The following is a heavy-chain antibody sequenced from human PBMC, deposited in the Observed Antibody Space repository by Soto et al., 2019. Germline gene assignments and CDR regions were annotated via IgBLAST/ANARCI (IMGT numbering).Heavy chain of an antibody. D-gene: IGHD6-13*01. CDR2: IYYSGST. J-gene: IGHJ4*02. CDR1: GGSFSGYY. CDR3: ASYGGVAAAGTGNLDY. V-gene: IGHV4-59*08. Sequence: SETLSLTCAVYGGSFSGYYWSWIRQPPGKGLEWIGYIYYSGSTNYNPSLKSRVTISVDTSKNQFSLKLSSVTAADTAVYYCASYGGVAAAGTGNLDYWGQGTLVTVSS.